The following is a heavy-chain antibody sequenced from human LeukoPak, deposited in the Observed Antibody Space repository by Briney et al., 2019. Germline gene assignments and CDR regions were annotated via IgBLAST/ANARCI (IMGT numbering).Heavy chain of an antibody. CDR1: GYTFTVYY. V-gene: IGHV1-2*04. CDR3: ARGYSYGYIIDY. Sequence: GASVTISCTASGYTFTVYYMHWVRQAPGQGLEWMGWINPNSGGTNYAQKFQGWVTMTRDTSISTAYMELSRLRSDDTAVYYCARGYSYGYIIDYWGQGTLVTVSS. CDR2: INPNSGGT. D-gene: IGHD5-18*01. J-gene: IGHJ4*02.